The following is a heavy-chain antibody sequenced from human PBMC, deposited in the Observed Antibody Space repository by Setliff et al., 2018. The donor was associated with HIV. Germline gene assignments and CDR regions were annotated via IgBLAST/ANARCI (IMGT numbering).Heavy chain of an antibody. V-gene: IGHV3-21*06. CDR2: ISRGSEDI. Sequence: LRLSCAASGVTFSSYAMSWVRQTPGKGLEWVASISRGSEDIYYADSIKGRFTISRDNAKYSLYLQMSNLRTEDTAVYYCVRDFKWLNWFFDLWGRGTLVTVSS. D-gene: IGHD5-12*01. CDR1: GVTFSSYA. J-gene: IGHJ2*01. CDR3: VRDFKWLNWFFDL.